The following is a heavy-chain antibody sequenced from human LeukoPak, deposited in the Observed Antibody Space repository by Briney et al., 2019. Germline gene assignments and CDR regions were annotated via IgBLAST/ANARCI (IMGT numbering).Heavy chain of an antibody. CDR3: ARDSSSWYYYYGMDV. CDR1: GGSISSYY. Sequence: SETLSLTCTVSGGSISSYYWSWIRQPPGKGPEWIGYIYYSGSTNYNPSLKSRITISVDTSKNQFSLKLSSVTAADTAVYYCARDSSSWYYYYGMDVWGQGTTVTVSS. CDR2: IYYSGST. D-gene: IGHD6-13*01. J-gene: IGHJ6*02. V-gene: IGHV4-59*01.